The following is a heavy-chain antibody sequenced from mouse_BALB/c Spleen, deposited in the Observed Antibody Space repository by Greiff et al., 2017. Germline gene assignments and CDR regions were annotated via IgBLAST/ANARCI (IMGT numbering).Heavy chain of an antibody. Sequence: EVQLQQSGAELVKPGASVKLSCTASGFNIKDTYMHWVKQRPEQGLEWIGRIDPANGNTKYDPKFQGKATITADTSSNTASLQLSSLTSEDTAVYYCAPYYYGSMDYWGQGTSVTVSS. J-gene: IGHJ4*01. D-gene: IGHD1-1*01. CDR2: IDPANGNT. CDR3: APYYYGSMDY. V-gene: IGHV14-3*02. CDR1: GFNIKDTY.